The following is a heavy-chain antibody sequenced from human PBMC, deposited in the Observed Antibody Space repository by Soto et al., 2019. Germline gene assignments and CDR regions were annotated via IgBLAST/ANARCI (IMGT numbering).Heavy chain of an antibody. J-gene: IGHJ3*02. CDR3: ARPDRTMDNDAFDM. D-gene: IGHD5-18*01. CDR2: IWYDGSNR. V-gene: IGHV3-33*01. Sequence: GGSLRLSCAASGFTFSSYGMHWIRQAPGKGLEWVAIIWYDGSNRYYADSVKGRFTISRDNSKNTLYLQMNSLRAEDTAVYYCARPDRTMDNDAFDMWGQGTMVTVSS. CDR1: GFTFSSYG.